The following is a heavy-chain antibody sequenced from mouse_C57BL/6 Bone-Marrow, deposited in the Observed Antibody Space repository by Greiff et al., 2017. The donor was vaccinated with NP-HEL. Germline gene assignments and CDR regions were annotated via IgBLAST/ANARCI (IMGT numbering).Heavy chain of an antibody. CDR3: TRWLLLYYYAMDY. J-gene: IGHJ4*01. CDR1: GYTFTSYW. CDR2: IYPGNSDT. Sequence: VHVKQSGTVLARPGASVKMSCKTSGYTFTSYWMHWVKQRPGQGLEWIGAIYPGNSDTSYNQKFKGKAKLTAVTSASTAYMELSSLTNEDSAVYYCTRWLLLYYYAMDYWGQGTSVTVSS. D-gene: IGHD2-3*01. V-gene: IGHV1-5*01.